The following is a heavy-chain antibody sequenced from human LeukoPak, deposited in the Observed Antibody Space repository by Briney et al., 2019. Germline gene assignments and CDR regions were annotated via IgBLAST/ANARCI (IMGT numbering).Heavy chain of an antibody. CDR2: ISYDGSNK. Sequence: PGGSLRLSCAASGFTFSSSAMSWVRQAPGKGLEWVAVISYDGSNKYYAGSVEGRFTISRDNSKNTLYLQMNSLRAEDTAVYYCAKGETYYDSGGFFDYWGQGTLVTVSS. J-gene: IGHJ4*02. V-gene: IGHV3-30*18. D-gene: IGHD3-22*01. CDR1: GFTFSSSA. CDR3: AKGETYYDSGGFFDY.